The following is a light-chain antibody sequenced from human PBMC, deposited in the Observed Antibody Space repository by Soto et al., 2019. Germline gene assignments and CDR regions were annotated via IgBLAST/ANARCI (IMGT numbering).Light chain of an antibody. CDR1: QGIGNY. CDR3: QHYYTAPET. Sequence: DIQMTQSPSSLSASVGDRVTITCRASQGIGNYLAWYQQKPGKDPKNLIYDASTLQSGVPSRFSGSGSGTDFTLTISSLQPEDVATYYCQHYYTAPETFGQGTKVEIK. CDR2: DAS. V-gene: IGKV1-27*01. J-gene: IGKJ1*01.